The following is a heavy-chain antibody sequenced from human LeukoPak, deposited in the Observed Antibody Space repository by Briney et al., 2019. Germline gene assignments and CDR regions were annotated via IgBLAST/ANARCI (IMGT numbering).Heavy chain of an antibody. Sequence: GGSLSLSCAASGFTVSSYYMSWVRQAPGKGLEWVSVFYSGGCTYYADSVKGRFTISRDNSKNTLYLQMNSLRAEDPAVYYCASNLPSLEAYGDYSIGMDVWGQGTTATVAS. D-gene: IGHD4-17*01. V-gene: IGHV3-53*01. CDR3: ASNLPSLEAYGDYSIGMDV. CDR1: GFTVSSYY. J-gene: IGHJ6*02. CDR2: FYSGGCT.